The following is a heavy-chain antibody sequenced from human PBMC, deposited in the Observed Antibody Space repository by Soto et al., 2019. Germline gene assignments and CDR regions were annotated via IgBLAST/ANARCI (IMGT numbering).Heavy chain of an antibody. CDR2: ISSTTNYI. Sequence: GGSLRLSCAASGFTFTRYSMNWLRQAPGKGLEWVSSISSTTNYIYYADSMKGRFTVSRDNAKNSVYLEMNSLSAEDTALYYCARESEDLTSNFDYWGQGXLVTVSS. V-gene: IGHV3-21*01. J-gene: IGHJ4*02. CDR3: ARESEDLTSNFDY. CDR1: GFTFTRYS.